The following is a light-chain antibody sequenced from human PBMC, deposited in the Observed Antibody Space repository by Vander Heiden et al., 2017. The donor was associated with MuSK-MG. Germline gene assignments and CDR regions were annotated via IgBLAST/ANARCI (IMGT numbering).Light chain of an antibody. CDR3: KPDGLSPST. Sequence: DIVLTQSPGTLSLSPGERATLSCRASQSFSSSYLAWYQQKPGQAPSLRVCGASCRATGIPVRCSGSGSGTNFSLTISSLESEDFAGDNGKPDGLSPSTFGKGTKVDIK. J-gene: IGKJ1*01. CDR2: GAS. V-gene: IGKV3-20*01. CDR1: QSFSSSY.